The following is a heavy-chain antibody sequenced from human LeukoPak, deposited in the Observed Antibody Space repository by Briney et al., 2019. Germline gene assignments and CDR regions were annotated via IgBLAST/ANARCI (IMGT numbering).Heavy chain of an antibody. CDR3: ARGDRYYYDSSGYYFWDY. D-gene: IGHD3-22*01. J-gene: IGHJ4*02. CDR2: IYYSGST. CDR1: GGSISSGDYS. Sequence: SETLSLTCAVSGGSISSGDYSWSWIRQPPGKGLEWIGNIYYSGSTYYNPSLKSRVTISVDTSKNQFSLKLSSVTAADTAVYYCARGDRYYYDSSGYYFWDYWGQGTLVTVSS. V-gene: IGHV4-30-2*03.